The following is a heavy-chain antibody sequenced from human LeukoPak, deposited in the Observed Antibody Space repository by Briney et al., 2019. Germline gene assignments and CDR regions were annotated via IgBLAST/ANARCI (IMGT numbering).Heavy chain of an antibody. CDR3: ARGVGAVGDY. CDR1: GYTFTEYD. J-gene: IGHJ4*02. Sequence: ASVKASCKASGYTFTEYDINWVRQATGHGLEWLGWMRPSSDNTGYAQRFQGRVTMTRNTSISTAYRELSSLRSDDTAVYYCARGVGAVGDYWGQGTLVTVSS. D-gene: IGHD3-16*01. V-gene: IGHV1-8*01. CDR2: MRPSSDNT.